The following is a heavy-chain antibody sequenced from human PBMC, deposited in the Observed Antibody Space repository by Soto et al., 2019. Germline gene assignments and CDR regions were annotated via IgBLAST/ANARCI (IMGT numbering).Heavy chain of an antibody. CDR3: AGDLSDHFDSSGYSNVPFFDY. J-gene: IGHJ4*02. CDR2: MNPNSGNT. CDR1: GYTFTGYD. D-gene: IGHD3-22*01. Sequence: ASVKVSCKASGYTFTGYDINWVRQATGQGLEWMGWMNPNSGNTGYAQKFQGRVTMTRNTSISTAYMELSSLRAEDTAMYYCAGDLSDHFDSSGYSNVPFFDYWGQGTLVTVSS. V-gene: IGHV1-8*01.